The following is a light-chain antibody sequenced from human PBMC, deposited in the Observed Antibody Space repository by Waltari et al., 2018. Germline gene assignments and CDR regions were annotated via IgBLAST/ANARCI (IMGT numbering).Light chain of an antibody. Sequence: QSVLTQPPSASGTPGPSVTISCSGGTSNIGSPVVTWFPQLPGTAPKVLIYANNQRPSGVPDRFSGSKSGTSASLAISGLQSEDEADYYCVAWDGSLSGQWVFGGGTKLTVL. J-gene: IGLJ3*02. CDR3: VAWDGSLSGQWV. CDR2: ANN. CDR1: TSNIGSPV. V-gene: IGLV1-44*01.